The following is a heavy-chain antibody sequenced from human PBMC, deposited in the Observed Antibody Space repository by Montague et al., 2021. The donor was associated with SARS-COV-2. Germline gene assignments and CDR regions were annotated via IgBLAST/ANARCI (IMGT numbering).Heavy chain of an antibody. J-gene: IGHJ6*02. CDR2: IYYSGST. V-gene: IGHV4-39*02. D-gene: IGHD2-2*01. CDR1: GGSIRSSSYY. CDR3: ARVPYRLLFVPRYYGMDV. Sequence: SETLSLTCTVSGGSIRSSSYYWGWIRQPPGKGLECIGSIYYSGSTYYNPSLKSRVTISVDTSKNHFSLKLSSATAADTAVYYCARVPYRLLFVPRYYGMDVWGQGTTVTVSS.